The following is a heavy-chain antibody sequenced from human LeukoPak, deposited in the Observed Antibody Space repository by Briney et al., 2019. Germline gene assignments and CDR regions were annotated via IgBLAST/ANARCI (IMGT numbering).Heavy chain of an antibody. Sequence: PGGSLRLSCAASGFTVGNNYMSWVRQAPGKGLEWVSLIYSGGTTYYADSVKGRFTISRDSSKNTLYLQMNCLRVEDTAVYYCARDPPAVTTNTYARGQGTLVTVSS. CDR3: ARDPPAVTTNTYA. CDR2: IYSGGTT. D-gene: IGHD3-3*01. J-gene: IGHJ4*02. CDR1: GFTVGNNY. V-gene: IGHV3-66*01.